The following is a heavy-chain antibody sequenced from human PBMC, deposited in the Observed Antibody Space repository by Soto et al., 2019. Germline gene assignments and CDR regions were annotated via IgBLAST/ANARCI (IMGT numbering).Heavy chain of an antibody. J-gene: IGHJ4*02. CDR2: IWYDGSNK. D-gene: IGHD4-17*01. Sequence: HPXGSLRLSCAASGFTFSSYGMHGVRQAPGKGLEWVAVIWYDGSNKYYADSVKGRFTISRDNSKNTLYLQMNSLRAEDTAVYYCARGRSLYGDSLDYWGQGTLVTVSS. CDR3: ARGRSLYGDSLDY. V-gene: IGHV3-33*01. CDR1: GFTFSSYG.